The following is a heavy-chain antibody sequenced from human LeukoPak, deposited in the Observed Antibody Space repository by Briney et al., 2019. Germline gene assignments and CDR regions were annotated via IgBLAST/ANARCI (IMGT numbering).Heavy chain of an antibody. V-gene: IGHV1-8*01. CDR1: GCTFTSYD. Sequence: GASVKVSCKASGCTFTSYDINWVRQATGQGLEWMGWMNPNSGNTGYAQKFQGRVTMTRNTSISTAYMELSSLRSEDTAVYYCARANGYSYGFDYWGQGTLVTVSS. J-gene: IGHJ4*02. D-gene: IGHD5-18*01. CDR3: ARANGYSYGFDY. CDR2: MNPNSGNT.